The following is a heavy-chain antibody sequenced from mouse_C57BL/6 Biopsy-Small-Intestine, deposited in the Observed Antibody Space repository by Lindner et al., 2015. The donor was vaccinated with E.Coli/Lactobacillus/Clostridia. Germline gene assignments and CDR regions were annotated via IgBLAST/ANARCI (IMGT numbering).Heavy chain of an antibody. CDR1: VFTFSSYG. CDR3: ARPFITTVVRYFDV. Sequence: VQLQESGGDLVKPGGSLKLSCAASVFTFSSYGMSWVRQTPDKRLEWVATISSGGSYTYYPDSVKGRFTISRDNAKNTLYLQMSSLKSEDTAMYYCARPFITTVVRYFDVWGTGTTVTVSS. J-gene: IGHJ1*03. CDR2: ISSGGSYT. V-gene: IGHV5-6*01. D-gene: IGHD1-1*01.